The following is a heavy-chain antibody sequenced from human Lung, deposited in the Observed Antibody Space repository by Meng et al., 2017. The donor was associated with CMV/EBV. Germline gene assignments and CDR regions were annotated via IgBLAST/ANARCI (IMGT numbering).Heavy chain of an antibody. D-gene: IGHD2-2*02. CDR1: GFTFTSSA. V-gene: IGHV1-58*01. CDR3: GIVVVPAAIGVDAFDI. J-gene: IGHJ3*02. CDR2: IVVGSGNT. Sequence: SXXVSXKASGFTFTSSAVQWVRQARGQRLEWIGWIVVGSGNTNYAQKFKERVTITRDMSTSTAYMELSSLRSEDTAVYYCGIVVVPAAIGVDAFDIWGQGTMVTVSS.